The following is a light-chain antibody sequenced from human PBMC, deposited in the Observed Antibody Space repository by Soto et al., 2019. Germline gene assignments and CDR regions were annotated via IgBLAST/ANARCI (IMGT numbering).Light chain of an antibody. CDR3: QPASSFALP. V-gene: IGKV1-12*01. CDR2: AAS. J-gene: IGKJ4*01. Sequence: DMPMTQSPSSVSASVGDRVTITCRVSQGSSSWLAWYQLKPGKAPRLLIYAASSLHSRVPSRFSGSGSGTDFTLTISSLQPEDFATYYFQPASSFALPFGEGTKVEIK. CDR1: QGSSSW.